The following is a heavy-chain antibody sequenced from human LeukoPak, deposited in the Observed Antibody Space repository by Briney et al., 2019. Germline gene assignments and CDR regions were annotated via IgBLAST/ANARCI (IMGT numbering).Heavy chain of an antibody. CDR3: ARDRYYDSSGYYDY. D-gene: IGHD3-22*01. CDR1: GGSISSYY. V-gene: IGHV4-59*01. CDR2: TYYSGST. Sequence: PSETLFLTCTVSGGSISSYYWSWIRQPPGKGLEWIGYTYYSGSTNYNPSLKSRVTISVDTSKNQFSLKLSSVTAADTAVYYCARDRYYDSSGYYDYWGQGTLVTVSS. J-gene: IGHJ4*02.